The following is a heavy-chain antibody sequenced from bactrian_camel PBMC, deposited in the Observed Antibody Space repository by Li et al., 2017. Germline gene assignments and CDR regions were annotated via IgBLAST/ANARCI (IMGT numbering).Heavy chain of an antibody. CDR2: INSSGRST. D-gene: IGHD3*01. CDR1: GFTFSDYT. V-gene: IGHV3S40*01. J-gene: IGHJ4*01. Sequence: EGQLVESGGGSVRVGGSLRLSCAASGFTFSDYTMTWVRQAPGKGLEWVSDINSSGRSTNYADSVKGRFTISRDNAKDTLYLQMNSLKIEDTAVYYCALGSSRQATMTARGKGTQVTVS.